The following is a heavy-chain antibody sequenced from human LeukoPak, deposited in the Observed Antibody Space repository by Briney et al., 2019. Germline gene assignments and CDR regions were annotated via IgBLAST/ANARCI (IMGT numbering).Heavy chain of an antibody. Sequence: GGSLRLSCAVSGFSFSTYAMSWVRQAPGKGLEWVSAISSGGSTIFYGDSVKGRFAVSRDNSENTLYLQLNSLRAEDTAVCYCAKATAATTYFDYWGQGTLVTVSS. CDR2: ISSGGSTI. J-gene: IGHJ4*02. V-gene: IGHV3-23*01. CDR1: GFSFSTYA. CDR3: AKATAATTYFDY. D-gene: IGHD6-25*01.